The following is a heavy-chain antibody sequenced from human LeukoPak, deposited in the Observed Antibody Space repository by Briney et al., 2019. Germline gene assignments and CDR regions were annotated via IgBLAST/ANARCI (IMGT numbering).Heavy chain of an antibody. CDR3: ARRGSGPDY. Sequence: GGSLRLSCVASGFTFSNYGMRWVRQAPGKGLEWVAFISYDGSNKYYADSVKGRFIISRDNSKNTLFVQMNSLRAEDTAMYYCARRGSGPDYWGQGTLVTVSS. J-gene: IGHJ4*02. V-gene: IGHV3-30*03. CDR2: ISYDGSNK. D-gene: IGHD3-10*01. CDR1: GFTFSNYG.